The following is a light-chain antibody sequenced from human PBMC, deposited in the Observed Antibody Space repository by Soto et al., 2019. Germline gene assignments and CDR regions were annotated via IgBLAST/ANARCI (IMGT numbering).Light chain of an antibody. J-gene: IGKJ5*01. Sequence: IELTQSPSALSVSPGERATLSCRASQRIXSNFAWYQQKPGQAPRVLXDGASTGATGSPARLSGSGSGTEFTLTISSLQSEDFAVYYCQQYKSGTRTVGQGTRLEIK. CDR3: QQYKSGTRT. V-gene: IGKV3-15*01. CDR2: GAS. CDR1: QRIXSN.